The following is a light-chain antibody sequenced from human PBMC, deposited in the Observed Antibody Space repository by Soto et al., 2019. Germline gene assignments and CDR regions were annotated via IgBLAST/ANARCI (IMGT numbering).Light chain of an antibody. CDR2: DTS. V-gene: IGLV7-46*01. Sequence: QAVVTQEASVTGSPGGTVTLSCSSSTGDVTSYNYAYWYQQKPGQAPRTLIYDTSNIHSWAPTRFSGSLLGDKAALTLSGAQPEDEDDYYCLLSDSGTQRVFGAGTKVTVL. CDR3: LLSDSGTQRV. J-gene: IGLJ1*01. CDR1: TGDVTSYNY.